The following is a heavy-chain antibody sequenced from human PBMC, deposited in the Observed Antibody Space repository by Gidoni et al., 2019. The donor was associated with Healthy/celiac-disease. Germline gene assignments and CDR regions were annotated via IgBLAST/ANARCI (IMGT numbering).Heavy chain of an antibody. D-gene: IGHD3-16*01. CDR2: ISGSGGST. J-gene: IGHJ4*02. CDR1: GFTFSSYA. CDR3: AKMLTAPHSLVRSNYYFDY. Sequence: EVQLLESGGGLVQPGGSLRLSCAASGFTFSSYAMSWVRQAPGKGLEWVSAISGSGGSTYYADSVKGRFTISRDNSKNTLYLQMNSLRAEDTAVYYCAKMLTAPHSLVRSNYYFDYWGQGTLVTVSS. V-gene: IGHV3-23*01.